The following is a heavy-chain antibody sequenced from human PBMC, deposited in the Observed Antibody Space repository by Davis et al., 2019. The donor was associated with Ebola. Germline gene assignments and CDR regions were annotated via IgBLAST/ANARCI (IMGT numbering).Heavy chain of an antibody. CDR3: ARDSKYSRPRYYYGMDV. D-gene: IGHD6-6*01. J-gene: IGHJ6*02. CDR1: AGTFSSYA. CDR2: INPNSGGT. V-gene: IGHV1-2*04. Sequence: ASVKVSCKASAGTFSSYAISWVRQAPGQGLEWMGWINPNSGGTNYAQKFQGWVTMTRDTSISTAYMELSRPRSDDTAVYYCARDSKYSRPRYYYGMDVWGQGTTVTVSS.